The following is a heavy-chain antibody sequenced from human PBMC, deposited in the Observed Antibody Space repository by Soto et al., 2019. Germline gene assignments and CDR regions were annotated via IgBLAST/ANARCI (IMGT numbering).Heavy chain of an antibody. Sequence: QLQLQESGPGLVKPPETLSLTCTVSGGSISSSTYYWGWIRQPPGKGLEWIGSIYYSGSTYYKPSLKSRVTISVDTSKNQFSLKLSSVTAADTAVYYCASLAVAGTIDYWGQGTLVTVSS. J-gene: IGHJ4*02. D-gene: IGHD6-19*01. CDR2: IYYSGST. CDR3: ASLAVAGTIDY. V-gene: IGHV4-39*01. CDR1: GGSISSSTYY.